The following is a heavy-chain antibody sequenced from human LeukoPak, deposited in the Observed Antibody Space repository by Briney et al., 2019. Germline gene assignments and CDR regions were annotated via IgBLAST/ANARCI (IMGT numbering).Heavy chain of an antibody. CDR3: ARHNHRQQLVQSVYNWFDP. J-gene: IGHJ5*02. V-gene: IGHV5-10-1*01. Sequence: GESLKISCKGSGYSFTSYWISWVRQMPGKGLEWMGRIGPSDSYTNYSPSFQGHVTISADKSISTAYLQWSSLKASDTAMYYCARHNHRQQLVQSVYNWFDPWGQGTLVTVSS. CDR1: GYSFTSYW. CDR2: IGPSDSYT. D-gene: IGHD6-13*01.